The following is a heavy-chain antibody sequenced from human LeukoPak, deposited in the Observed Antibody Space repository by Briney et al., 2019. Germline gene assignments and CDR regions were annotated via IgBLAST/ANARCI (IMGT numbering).Heavy chain of an antibody. V-gene: IGHV3-23*01. D-gene: IGHD1-14*01. CDR2: ISNSGGTT. CDR1: GFTFSSYA. Sequence: PGGSLRLSCAASGFTFSSYAMSWVRQAPGKGLEWVSTISNSGGTTYYADSVKGRFTISRDDSENTLYLQMNSLRAEDTAVYYLRKATGYFLWGQEPWSPSRQ. J-gene: IGHJ4*02. CDR3: RKATGYFL.